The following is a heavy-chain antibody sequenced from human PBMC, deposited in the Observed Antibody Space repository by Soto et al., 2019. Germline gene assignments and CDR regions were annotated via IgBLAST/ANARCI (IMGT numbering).Heavy chain of an antibody. CDR3: GRGFGGGWYYFDY. D-gene: IGHD3-10*01. CDR2: TTVNSGNT. CDR1: GYSFISYD. Sequence: ASVKVSCKASGYSFISYDIGWVRQAPGQGLEWMGWTTVNSGNTNYPQKFQGRVTMTTDTSTSTAYMELRSLTSDDSAGYYWGRGFGGGWYYFDYWGPGTLVTVSS. J-gene: IGHJ4*02. V-gene: IGHV1-18*01.